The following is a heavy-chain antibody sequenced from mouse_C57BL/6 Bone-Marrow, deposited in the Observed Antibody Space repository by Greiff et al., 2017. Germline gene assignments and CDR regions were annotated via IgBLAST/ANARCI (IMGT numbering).Heavy chain of an antibody. D-gene: IGHD2-1*01. Sequence: VQLQQSGPELVKPGASVKLSCKASGYTFTSYDINWVKQRPGQGLEWNGWIYPRDGSTKYNEKFKGKATVTVDTSSSTAYMEIHSLTSEDSAVSFCARSVIYFLDYWGQGTTLTVSS. CDR3: ARSVIYFLDY. CDR2: IYPRDGST. J-gene: IGHJ2*01. V-gene: IGHV1-85*01. CDR1: GYTFTSYD.